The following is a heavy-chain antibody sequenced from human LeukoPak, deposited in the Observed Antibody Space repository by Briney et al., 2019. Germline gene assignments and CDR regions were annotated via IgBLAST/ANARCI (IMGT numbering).Heavy chain of an antibody. CDR3: AKSSHSSGWYDYYYYYMDV. Sequence: GGSLRLSCAASGFTFSSYEMNWVRQAPGKGLEWVSYISSSGSTIYYADSVKGRFTISRDNAKNSLYLQMNSLRAEDTAVYYCAKSSHSSGWYDYYYYYMDVWGKGTTVTVSS. J-gene: IGHJ6*03. CDR1: GFTFSSYE. D-gene: IGHD6-19*01. V-gene: IGHV3-48*03. CDR2: ISSSGSTI.